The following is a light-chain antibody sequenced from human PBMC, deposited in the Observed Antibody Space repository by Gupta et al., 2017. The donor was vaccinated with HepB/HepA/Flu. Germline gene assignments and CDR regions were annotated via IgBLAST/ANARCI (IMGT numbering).Light chain of an antibody. CDR3: HQDHTSHFPWT. Sequence: TQSPGTLSVSPGERATLSCSASQSVSSSYLAWYQQTPGQAPRLLIHGASSRATGIADSFSCSGSGTDFTLTISSQDPEAFAAYYCHQDHTSHFPWTFGQGTKVEIK. J-gene: IGKJ1*01. CDR2: GAS. V-gene: IGKV3-20*01. CDR1: QSVSSSY.